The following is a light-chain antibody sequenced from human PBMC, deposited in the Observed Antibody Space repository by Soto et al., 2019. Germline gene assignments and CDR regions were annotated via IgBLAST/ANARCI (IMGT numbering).Light chain of an antibody. CDR3: QKYGSVPYT. CDR1: QGIFNY. V-gene: IGKV1-27*01. CDR2: AAS. J-gene: IGKJ2*01. Sequence: DIQMTQSPSSLSASVGDRVTITCRASQGIFNYLAWYQQKPGKVPKLLIFAASTLKSGVPSRFSGSGSGRKFTLTSSSLQPEDVATYYCQKYGSVPYTFGQGTKLEI.